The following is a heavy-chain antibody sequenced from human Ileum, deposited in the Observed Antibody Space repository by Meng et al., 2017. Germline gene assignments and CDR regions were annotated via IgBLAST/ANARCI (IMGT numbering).Heavy chain of an antibody. D-gene: IGHD1-26*01. CDR2: IGSSSFYI. CDR3: ARVLVGEIRTPDH. V-gene: IGHV3-21*01. J-gene: IGHJ4*02. CDR1: GFTFSTYN. Sequence: GESLKISCAASGFTFSTYNMNWVRQAPGRGLEGVSSIGSSSFYIYDADSVKGRFTISRDDAKNSLYLQMNSLRAEDTAVYYCARVLVGEIRTPDHWGQGTLVTGAS.